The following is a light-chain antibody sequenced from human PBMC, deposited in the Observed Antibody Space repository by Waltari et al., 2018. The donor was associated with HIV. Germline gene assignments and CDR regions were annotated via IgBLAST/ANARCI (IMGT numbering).Light chain of an antibody. CDR2: EVS. Sequence: QSSLTQPASVSGSPGQSITISCTGTSSDVGSYSYVSWYQQYPGNAPKLMIYEVSNRHSGVSNRFSGSKSGNTASLTISVVQPEDESDYYCSSYTSSSTTVFGGGTKLTVL. CDR3: SSYTSSSTTV. CDR1: SSDVGSYSY. V-gene: IGLV2-14*01. J-gene: IGLJ2*01.